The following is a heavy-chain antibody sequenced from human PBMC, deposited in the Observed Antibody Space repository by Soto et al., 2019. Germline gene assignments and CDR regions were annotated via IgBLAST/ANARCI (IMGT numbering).Heavy chain of an antibody. CDR2: ISGSGGST. D-gene: IGHD6-13*01. J-gene: IGHJ4*02. CDR3: AKSRAAAGQRKAYYFDY. V-gene: IGHV3-23*01. Sequence: GGSLRLSCAASGFTFSSYAMSWVRQAPGKGLEWVSAISGSGGSTYYADSVKGRFTISRDNSKNTLYLQMNSLRAEDTAVYYCAKSRAAAGQRKAYYFDYWGQGTLVTVSS. CDR1: GFTFSSYA.